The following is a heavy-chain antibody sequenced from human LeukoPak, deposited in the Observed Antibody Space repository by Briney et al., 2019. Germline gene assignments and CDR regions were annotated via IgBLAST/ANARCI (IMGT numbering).Heavy chain of an antibody. CDR3: AREDPGDSSSWYRGWKSNWFDP. CDR1: GYTFTSYG. Sequence: GSVKVSCKASGYTFTSYGISWVRQAPGQGLEWMGIINPSGGSTSYAQKFQGRVTMTRDTSTSTVYMELSSLRSEDTAVYYCAREDPGDSSSWYRGWKSNWFDPWGQGTLVTVSS. V-gene: IGHV1-46*01. CDR2: INPSGGST. D-gene: IGHD6-13*01. J-gene: IGHJ5*02.